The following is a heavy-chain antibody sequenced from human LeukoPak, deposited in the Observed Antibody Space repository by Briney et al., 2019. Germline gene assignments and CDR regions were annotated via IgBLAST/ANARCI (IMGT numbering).Heavy chain of an antibody. J-gene: IGHJ6*02. Sequence: GGSLRLSCAASGFTFSSYWMHWVRQAPGKGLVWVSRINSDGSSTSYADSVKGRFTISRDNDRNTLYVQMNSLRVEDTAVYYCARVGLGVNYYYGMDVWGQGTTVTVSS. D-gene: IGHD2-8*01. V-gene: IGHV3-74*01. CDR1: GFTFSSYW. CDR2: INSDGSST. CDR3: ARVGLGVNYYYGMDV.